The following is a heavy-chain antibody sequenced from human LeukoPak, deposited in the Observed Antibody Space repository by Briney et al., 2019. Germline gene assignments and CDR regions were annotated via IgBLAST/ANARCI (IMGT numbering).Heavy chain of an antibody. V-gene: IGHV1-69*01. J-gene: IGHJ3*02. Sequence: SVKVSCKASGGTFSSYAISWVRQAPGQGLEWMGGIIPIFGTANYAQKFQGRVTITADGSTSTAYMELSSLRSEDTAVYYCATGYCSSTSCYLMAFDIWGQGTMVTVSS. CDR1: GGTFSSYA. D-gene: IGHD2-2*01. CDR2: IIPIFGTA. CDR3: ATGYCSSTSCYLMAFDI.